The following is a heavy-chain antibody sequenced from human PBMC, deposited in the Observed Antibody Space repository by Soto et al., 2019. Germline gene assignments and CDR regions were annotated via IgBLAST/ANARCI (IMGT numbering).Heavy chain of an antibody. CDR2: ISGSGGST. CDR1: GFTFSSYA. J-gene: IGHJ4*02. D-gene: IGHD5-18*01. CDR3: AKFPASAGIQLWRYYFDY. Sequence: EVQLLESGGGLVQPGGSLRLSCAASGFTFSSYAMSWVRQAPGKGLEWVSAISGSGGSTYYADSVKGRFTISRDNSKNTLYLQMNSLRAEDTAVYYCAKFPASAGIQLWRYYFDYWGQGTLVTVSS. V-gene: IGHV3-23*01.